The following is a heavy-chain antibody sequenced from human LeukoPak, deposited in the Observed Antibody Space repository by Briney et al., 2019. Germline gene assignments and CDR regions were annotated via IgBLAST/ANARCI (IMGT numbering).Heavy chain of an antibody. J-gene: IGHJ5*02. V-gene: IGHV4-34*01. CDR3: ARVYYYGSGSYHNWFDP. Sequence: SSETLSLTCAVYGGSLSGYYWSWIRQPPGKGLEWIREINHSGSTNYNPSLKSRVTISVDTSKNQFSLKLSSVTAADTAVYYSARVYYYGSGSYHNWFDPWGQGTLVTVSS. CDR1: GGSLSGYY. D-gene: IGHD3-10*01. CDR2: INHSGST.